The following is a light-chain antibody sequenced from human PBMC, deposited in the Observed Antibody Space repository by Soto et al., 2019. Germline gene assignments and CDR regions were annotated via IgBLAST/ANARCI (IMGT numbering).Light chain of an antibody. CDR2: AAS. V-gene: IGKV1-6*01. J-gene: IGKJ1*01. CDR1: QGIRND. Sequence: AIQVTQSPSSLSASVGDRVTITCRASQGIRNDLGWYQQKPGKAPKSLIYAASTLQSGVPSRFSGSGSGTVFTLTLSSLQPEDFATYFCLQDHNYPWTFGQGTEVEMK. CDR3: LQDHNYPWT.